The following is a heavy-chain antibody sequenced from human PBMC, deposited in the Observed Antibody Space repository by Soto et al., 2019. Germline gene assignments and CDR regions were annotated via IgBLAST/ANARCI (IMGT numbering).Heavy chain of an antibody. J-gene: IGHJ4*01. CDR2: IYHSGTT. CDR1: GDSITSIYH. Sequence: SETLSLTCAVSGDSITSIYHWAWIRQPPGRGLEWVASIYHSGTTYYNPSLKSRVTISVDTSKNQISLHLRSVTAADTAVYYCCGVLDATLDYWGQGNRVTVHS. CDR3: CGVLDATLDY. D-gene: IGHD2-8*02. V-gene: IGHV4-38-2*01.